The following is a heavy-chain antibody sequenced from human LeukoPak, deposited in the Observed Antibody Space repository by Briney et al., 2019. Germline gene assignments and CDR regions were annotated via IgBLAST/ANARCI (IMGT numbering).Heavy chain of an antibody. V-gene: IGHV4-59*01. CDR3: ARVQDIVVVPAAEDAFDI. CDR1: GGSISSYY. J-gene: IGHJ3*02. D-gene: IGHD2-2*01. Sequence: SETLSLTCTVSGGSISSYYWSWIRQPPGKGLEWIGYIYYSGSTNYHPSLKSRVTISVDTSKNQFSLKLSSVTAADTAVYYCARVQDIVVVPAAEDAFDIWGQGTMVTVSS. CDR2: IYYSGST.